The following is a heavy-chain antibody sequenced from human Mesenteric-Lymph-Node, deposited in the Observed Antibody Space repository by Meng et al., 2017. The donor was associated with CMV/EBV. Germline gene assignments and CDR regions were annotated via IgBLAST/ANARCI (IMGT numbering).Heavy chain of an antibody. D-gene: IGHD5-24*01. V-gene: IGHV3-21*01. J-gene: IGHJ4*02. CDR2: ISRSSSYI. CDR1: GFTFSNSD. Sequence: GESLKISCAASGFTFSNSDMNWVRQAPGKGLEWVSAISRSSSYISYADSVKGRFTISRDNAKNSLYLQMNSLRAEDTAVYYCARVDGYNFLVDYWGQGTLVTVSS. CDR3: ARVDGYNFLVDY.